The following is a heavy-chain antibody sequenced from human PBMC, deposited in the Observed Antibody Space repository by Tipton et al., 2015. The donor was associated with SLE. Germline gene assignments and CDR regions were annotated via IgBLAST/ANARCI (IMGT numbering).Heavy chain of an antibody. Sequence: QLVQSGAEVKKPGASVKVSCKASGYTFTSYGISWVRQAPGQGREWMGWISAYNGNTNYAQKPQGRVTMTTETSTSTDYMELRSLRSDDTAVYYCTTGITITLGLYYQHWGQGTLVTVSS. CDR2: ISAYNGNT. CDR1: GYTFTSYG. J-gene: IGHJ1*01. CDR3: TTGITITLGLYYQH. V-gene: IGHV1-18*01. D-gene: IGHD3-3*01.